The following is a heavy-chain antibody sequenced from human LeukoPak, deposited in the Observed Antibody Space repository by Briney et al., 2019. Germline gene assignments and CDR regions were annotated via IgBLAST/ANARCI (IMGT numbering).Heavy chain of an antibody. J-gene: IGHJ4*02. D-gene: IGHD1-26*01. CDR2: IYYSGST. CDR1: GGSISSSSYY. Sequence: PSETLSLTCTVSGGSISSSSYYWGWIRQPPGKGLEWIGSIYYSGSTYYNPSLKSRVTISVDTSKNQFSLKLSPVTAADTAVYYCASHPSGSYSYYFDYWGQGTLVTVSS. V-gene: IGHV4-39*01. CDR3: ASHPSGSYSYYFDY.